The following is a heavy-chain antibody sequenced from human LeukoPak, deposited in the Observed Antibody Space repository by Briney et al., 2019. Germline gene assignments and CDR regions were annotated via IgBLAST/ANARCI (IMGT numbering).Heavy chain of an antibody. D-gene: IGHD4-17*01. J-gene: IGHJ4*02. CDR3: ARTPTATTFGY. CDR2: ITSSGSYI. CDR1: GFTFSSYS. V-gene: IGHV3-21*01. Sequence: PGGSLRLSCAASGFTFSSYSMNWVRQAPGKGLEWVSSITSSGSYIYYADSVKGRFTISRDNAKNSLYLQMNSLRAEDTAVYYCARTPTATTFGYWGQGTLVTVSS.